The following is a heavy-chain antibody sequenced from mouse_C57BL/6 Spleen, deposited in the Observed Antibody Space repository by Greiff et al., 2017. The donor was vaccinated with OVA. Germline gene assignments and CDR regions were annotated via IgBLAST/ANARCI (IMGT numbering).Heavy chain of an antibody. CDR1: GYTFTSYW. CDR2: IHPNSGST. V-gene: IGHV1-64*01. D-gene: IGHD2-4*01. J-gene: IGHJ3*01. CDR3: AVYDEYDQAFAY. Sequence: QVQLQQPGAELVKPGASVKLSCKASGYTFTSYWMHWVKQRPGQGLEWIGMIHPNSGSTNYNEKFKSKATLTVDKSSSTAYMQLSSMTSDDSAVDYCAVYDEYDQAFAYWGQGTPVTVSA.